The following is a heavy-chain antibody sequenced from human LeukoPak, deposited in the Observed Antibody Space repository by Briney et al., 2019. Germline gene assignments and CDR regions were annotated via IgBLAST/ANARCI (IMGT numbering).Heavy chain of an antibody. CDR2: IFPGDADT. CDR1: GYSFTSYW. D-gene: IGHD3-22*01. Sequence: GESLKISCRGSGYSFTSYWIGWVCQKPGKGLEWMGIIFPGDADTRYSPSFQGQVTISADKSISTAYLQWSSLKASDTAMYYCARRLTYDSRAYYCLDYWGQGTLVTVSS. V-gene: IGHV5-51*01. CDR3: ARRLTYDSRAYYCLDY. J-gene: IGHJ4*02.